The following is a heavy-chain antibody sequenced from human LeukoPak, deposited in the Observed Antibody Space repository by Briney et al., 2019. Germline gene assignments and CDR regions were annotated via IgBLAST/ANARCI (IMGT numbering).Heavy chain of an antibody. D-gene: IGHD3-16*01. CDR3: ARGTLYRGWSYYPDF. Sequence: AETLSLTCSVSGDSISLSFYYWGWIRQPPGKALEWIGSVYYSGTTSYNPSLKGRVTISVDMSKNHFSLRLRSVTAADTAMYYCARGTLYRGWSYYPDFWGQGSQVTVSS. J-gene: IGHJ4*02. V-gene: IGHV4-39*07. CDR2: VYYSGTT. CDR1: GDSISLSFYY.